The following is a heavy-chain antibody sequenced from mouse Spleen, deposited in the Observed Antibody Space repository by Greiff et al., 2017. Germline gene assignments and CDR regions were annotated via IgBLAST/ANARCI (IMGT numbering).Heavy chain of an antibody. J-gene: IGHJ3*01. CDR2: IYPGSGST. CDR3: ARSGGGELGRVFAY. Sequence: QVQLQQPGAELVKPGASVKMSCKASGYTFTSYWITWVKQRPGQGLEWIGDIYPGSGSTNYNEKFKSKATLTVDTSSSTAYMQLSSLTSEDSAVYYCARSGGGELGRVFAYWGQGTLVTVSA. V-gene: IGHV1-55*01. D-gene: IGHD4-1*01. CDR1: GYTFTSYW.